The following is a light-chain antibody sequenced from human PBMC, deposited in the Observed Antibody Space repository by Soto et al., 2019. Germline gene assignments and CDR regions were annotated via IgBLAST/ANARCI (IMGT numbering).Light chain of an antibody. CDR3: KSYAGSNTYV. CDR2: EVV. CDR1: KNDIGVYDF. V-gene: IGLV2-8*01. Sequence: SALTHPPSSTGSPVRAVTISCNGTKNDIGVYDFVSWYQHHPGKAPRLIIYEVVQRPSGVPDRFSGSKSGNTASLTVSGLQAADEADYFCKSYAGSNTYVFGQGTKV. J-gene: IGLJ1*01.